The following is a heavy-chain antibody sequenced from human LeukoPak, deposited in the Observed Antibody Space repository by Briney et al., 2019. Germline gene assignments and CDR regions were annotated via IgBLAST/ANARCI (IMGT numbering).Heavy chain of an antibody. CDR1: GFTFSSYG. CDR2: IWYDGSNK. D-gene: IGHD3-22*01. V-gene: IGHV3-33*01. J-gene: IGHJ4*02. CDR3: ARDSYDSSVDY. Sequence: PGGSLRLSCAASGFTFSSYGMHWVRQAPGKGLEWVAVIWYDGSNKYYADSVKGRFTTSRDNSKNTLYLQMNSLRAEDTAVYYCARDSYDSSVDYWGQGTLVTVSS.